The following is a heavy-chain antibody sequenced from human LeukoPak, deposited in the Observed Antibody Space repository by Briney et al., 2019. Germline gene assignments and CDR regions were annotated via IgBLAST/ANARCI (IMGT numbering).Heavy chain of an antibody. D-gene: IGHD3-3*01. Sequence: SVKVSCKASGGTFSSYAISWVRQAPGQGLEWMGGIIPMFGTANYAQKFQGRVTITTDESTSTAYMELSSLRSEDTAVYYCARDRGITIFGVVPVGDNWFDPWGQGTLVTVSS. CDR3: ARDRGITIFGVVPVGDNWFDP. J-gene: IGHJ5*02. CDR1: GGTFSSYA. V-gene: IGHV1-69*05. CDR2: IIPMFGTA.